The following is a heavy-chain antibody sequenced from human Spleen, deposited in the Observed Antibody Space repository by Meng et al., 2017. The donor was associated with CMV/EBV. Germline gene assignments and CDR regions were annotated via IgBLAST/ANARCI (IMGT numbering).Heavy chain of an antibody. CDR1: GFTFSSYS. Sequence: GESLKISCAASGFTFSSYSMNWVRQAPGKGLEWVSSISSSSSYIYYADSVKGRFTISRDNAKNSLYLQMNSLRAEDTAVYYCAREAYYDFWSGYYSTQYYGMDVWGQGTTVT. CDR2: ISSSSSYI. D-gene: IGHD3-3*01. J-gene: IGHJ6*02. V-gene: IGHV3-21*01. CDR3: AREAYYDFWSGYYSTQYYGMDV.